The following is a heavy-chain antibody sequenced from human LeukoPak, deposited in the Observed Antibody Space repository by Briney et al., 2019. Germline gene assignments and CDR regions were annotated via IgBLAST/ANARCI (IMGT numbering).Heavy chain of an antibody. D-gene: IGHD6-6*01. CDR1: GITFSSYG. CDR3: ARDKTTGSSSGFDY. Sequence: PRRSLRLSCAASGITFSSYGMHWVRQAPGKGLEWVAVIWDDGSNKYYADSVKGRFTISRDNSKNTLYLQMNSLRAEDTAVYYCARDKTTGSSSGFDYWGQGPLVTVSS. J-gene: IGHJ4*02. CDR2: IWDDGSNK. V-gene: IGHV3-33*01.